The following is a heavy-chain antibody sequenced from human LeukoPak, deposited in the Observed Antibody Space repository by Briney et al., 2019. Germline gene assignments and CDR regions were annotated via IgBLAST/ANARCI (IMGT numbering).Heavy chain of an antibody. V-gene: IGHV3-15*01. Sequence: GGSLRLSCAASGFTFSNAWMSWVRQAPGKGLEWVGRSISKIDGGTTDYAAPVKGRFTISRDDSQNTVYLQMNSLKTEDTAMYYCTTTIDYWGQGTLVTVSS. D-gene: IGHD4-11*01. CDR2: SISKIDGGTT. J-gene: IGHJ4*02. CDR1: GFTFSNAW. CDR3: TTTIDY.